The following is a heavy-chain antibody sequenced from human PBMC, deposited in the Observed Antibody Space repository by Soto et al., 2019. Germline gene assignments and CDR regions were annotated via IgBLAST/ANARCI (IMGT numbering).Heavy chain of an antibody. V-gene: IGHV3-74*01. CDR3: ARVKACAGGAGDPLDH. Sequence: GGSLRLSCAAAGFTFGNHWLNWVRQAPGKGLLPVSQIKGYWGSTNYADSVRGRFTISKDSSRNTLYLQMSDLRVEDTGVYYCARVKACAGGAGDPLDHWGQGTLVTVSS. D-gene: IGHD2-21*01. CDR1: GFTFGNHW. J-gene: IGHJ4*02. CDR2: IKGYWGST.